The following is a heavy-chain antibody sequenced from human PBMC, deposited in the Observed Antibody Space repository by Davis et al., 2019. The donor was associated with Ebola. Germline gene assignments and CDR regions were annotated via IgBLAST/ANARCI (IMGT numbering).Heavy chain of an antibody. V-gene: IGHV3-11*04. Sequence: GESLKISCAASGFTFSDYYMSWIRQAPGKGLEWVSYITSSGSTIYYADSVKGRFTISRDNAKNSLYLQMNSLRAEDTAVYYCARGVSRGSYYLMNYWGQGTLVTVSS. CDR2: ITSSGSTI. D-gene: IGHD1-26*01. CDR3: ARGVSRGSYYLMNY. J-gene: IGHJ4*02. CDR1: GFTFSDYY.